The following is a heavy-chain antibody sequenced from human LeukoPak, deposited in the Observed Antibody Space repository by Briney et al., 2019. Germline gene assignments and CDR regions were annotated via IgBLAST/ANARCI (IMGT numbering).Heavy chain of an antibody. Sequence: GGSLTLSCAASGFTFSSYSMNWVRQAPGKGLEWVAYINSSSSYIYYADSVKGRFTISSDNAKNSLYLQMNSLRAEDTAVYYCARPTRILAPPFQHWGQGTLVTVSS. J-gene: IGHJ1*01. D-gene: IGHD2-15*01. CDR1: GFTFSSYS. CDR2: INSSSSYI. CDR3: ARPTRILAPPFQH. V-gene: IGHV3-21*05.